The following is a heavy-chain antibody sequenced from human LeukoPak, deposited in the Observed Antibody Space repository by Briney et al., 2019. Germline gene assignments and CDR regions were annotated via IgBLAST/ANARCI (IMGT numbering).Heavy chain of an antibody. CDR2: ISSSSSYI. Sequence: GGSLRLSCAASGFTFSSYSMNWIRQAPGKGLEWVSSISSSSSYIYHADSVKGRFTISRDNAKNSLYLQMNSLRAEDTAVYYCARASGYSSSWYRWYFDYWGQGTLVTVSS. V-gene: IGHV3-21*01. CDR3: ARASGYSSSWYRWYFDY. CDR1: GFTFSSYS. D-gene: IGHD6-13*01. J-gene: IGHJ4*02.